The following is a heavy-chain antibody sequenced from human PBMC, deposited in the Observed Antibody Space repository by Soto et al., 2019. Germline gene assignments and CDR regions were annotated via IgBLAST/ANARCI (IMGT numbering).Heavy chain of an antibody. V-gene: IGHV3-30-3*01. Sequence: QVQLGESGGGVVQPGRSLRLSCEASGFTFSSYTMHWVRQAPGKGLQWVALISHDGNNKYYADSVKGRFTLSRDNSKRTLYLEVNSLRGEDTAVYFCARGAPYASSGSGSLQRYYYYYGLDVWGQGTTVTASS. D-gene: IGHD3-22*01. J-gene: IGHJ6*02. CDR2: ISHDGNNK. CDR3: ARGAPYASSGSGSLQRYYYYYGLDV. CDR1: GFTFSSYT.